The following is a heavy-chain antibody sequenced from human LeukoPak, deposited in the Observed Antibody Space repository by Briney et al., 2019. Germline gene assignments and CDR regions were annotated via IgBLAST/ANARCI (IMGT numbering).Heavy chain of an antibody. J-gene: IGHJ4*02. V-gene: IGHV3-48*04. CDR1: GFTFSSFT. CDR2: ISSSGSTI. D-gene: IGHD1-26*01. CDR3: ARARRGGSYTDY. Sequence: GGSLRLSCAASGFTFSSFTMNWVRQAPGKGLEWVSYISSSGSTIYYADSVKGRFTISRDNAKNSLYLQMNSLRAEDTAVYYCARARRGGSYTDYWGQGTLVTVSP.